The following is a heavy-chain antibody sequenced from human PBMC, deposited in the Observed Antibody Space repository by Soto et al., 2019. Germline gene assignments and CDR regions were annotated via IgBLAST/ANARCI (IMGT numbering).Heavy chain of an antibody. V-gene: IGHV3-23*01. CDR1: GFTFSSYA. CDR2: ISGSGGST. D-gene: IGHD3-3*01. CDR3: AKGRGITIFGVVITCDY. J-gene: IGHJ4*02. Sequence: EVQLLESGGGLVQPGGSLRLSCAASGFTFSSYAMSWVRQAPGKGLEWVSAISGSGGSTYYADSVKGRFTISRDNSKNTLYLQMNSMRAEDTAVYYCAKGRGITIFGVVITCDYWGQGTLVTVSS.